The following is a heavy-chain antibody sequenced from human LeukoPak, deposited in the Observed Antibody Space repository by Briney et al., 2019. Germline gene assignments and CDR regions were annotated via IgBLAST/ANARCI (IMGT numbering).Heavy chain of an antibody. J-gene: IGHJ4*02. CDR2: IYYSGST. Sequence: SQTLSLTCTVSGGSISSGDYYWSWIRQPPGKGLEWIGYIYYSGSTYYNPSLKSRVTISVGTSKNQFSLKLSSVTAADTAVYYCAREGYCSSTSCLDYWGQGTLVTVSS. CDR1: GGSISSGDYY. D-gene: IGHD2-2*01. V-gene: IGHV4-30-4*01. CDR3: AREGYCSSTSCLDY.